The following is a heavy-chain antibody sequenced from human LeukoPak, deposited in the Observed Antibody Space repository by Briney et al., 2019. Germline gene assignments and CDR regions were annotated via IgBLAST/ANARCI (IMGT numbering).Heavy chain of an antibody. CDR2: IRSDGSRT. Sequence: GGPLTLSRALPGFTLSNYGRHWLPQAPGKGLVGVSRIRSDGSRTSYADSVKGRFTISRDNARNTLYLQMNSLRADDTAIYYCARDPANYFDYWGQGTLVTVSS. V-gene: IGHV3-74*01. CDR1: GFTLSNYG. CDR3: ARDPANYFDY. J-gene: IGHJ4*02.